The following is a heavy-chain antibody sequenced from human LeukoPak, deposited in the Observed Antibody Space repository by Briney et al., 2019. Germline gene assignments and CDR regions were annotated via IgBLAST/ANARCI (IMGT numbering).Heavy chain of an antibody. CDR3: ARVRGYCSGGRSLFGMDV. V-gene: IGHV4-31*03. D-gene: IGHD2-15*01. Sequence: SETLSLTCTVSGGSISSGGYYWSWIRQHPGKGLEWIGYIYYSGSTYYNPSLKSRVTISVDTSENQLSLNLTSVTAADTAVYFCARVRGYCSGGRSLFGMDVWGKGTTVTVSS. CDR2: IYYSGST. J-gene: IGHJ6*04. CDR1: GGSISSGGYY.